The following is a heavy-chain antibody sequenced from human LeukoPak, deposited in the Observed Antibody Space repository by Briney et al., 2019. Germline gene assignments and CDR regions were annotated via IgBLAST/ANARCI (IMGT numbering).Heavy chain of an antibody. V-gene: IGHV4-31*03. CDR1: GGSISSGGYY. CDR3: ARVRLAAGLGWFDP. D-gene: IGHD6-13*01. J-gene: IGHJ5*02. Sequence: SQTLSLTCTVSGGSISSGGYYWSWIRQHPGKGLEWIGYIYYSGSTYYNPSLKSRVTISVDTSKNQFSLKLSSVTAADTAVYYCARVRLAAGLGWFDPWGQGTLVTVSS. CDR2: IYYSGST.